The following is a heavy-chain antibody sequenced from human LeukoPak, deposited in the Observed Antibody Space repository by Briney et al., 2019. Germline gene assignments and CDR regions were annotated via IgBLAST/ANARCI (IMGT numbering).Heavy chain of an antibody. CDR1: GGSISSGGYS. V-gene: IGHV4-61*08. J-gene: IGHJ3*02. D-gene: IGHD6-6*01. CDR3: ARGVSARGAFDI. Sequence: SETLSLTCAVSGGSISSGGYSWSWIRQPPGKGLEWIGYIYYSGSTNYNPSLKSRVTISVDTSKNQFSLKLSSVTAADTAVYYCARGVSARGAFDIWGQGTMVTVSS. CDR2: IYYSGST.